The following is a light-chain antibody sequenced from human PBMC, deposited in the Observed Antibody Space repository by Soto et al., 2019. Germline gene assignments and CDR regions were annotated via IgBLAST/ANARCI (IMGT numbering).Light chain of an antibody. V-gene: IGKV3-11*01. CDR1: QSVGSY. Sequence: EIVLTQSPATLSLSPGERATLSCRASQSVGSYLAWYRQKPGQAPRLLISDASNRATGIPARFSGSGSGTDFTLTIRSLEPEDFAVYYCQQRSNWPPITFGQGTRLEIK. J-gene: IGKJ5*01. CDR2: DAS. CDR3: QQRSNWPPIT.